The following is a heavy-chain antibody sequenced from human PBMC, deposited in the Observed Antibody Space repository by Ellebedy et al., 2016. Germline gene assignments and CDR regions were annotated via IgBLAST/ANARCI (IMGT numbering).Heavy chain of an antibody. CDR1: GGSTSSGTYY. CDR2: INTSGNT. J-gene: IGHJ4*02. CDR3: ATLTIPGGSDF. V-gene: IGHV4-61*02. Sequence: SETLSLTXTVSGGSTSSGTYYWTWIRQPAGKGLEWIGRINTSGNTIYNPSLKSRVTMSVDTSKNHFSLGLSSVTAADTAVYYCATLTIPGGSDFWGQGTLVTVSS. D-gene: IGHD3-16*01.